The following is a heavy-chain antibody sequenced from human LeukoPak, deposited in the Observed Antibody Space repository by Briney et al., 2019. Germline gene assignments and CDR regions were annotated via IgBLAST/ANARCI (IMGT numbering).Heavy chain of an antibody. J-gene: IGHJ6*03. CDR2: IIPIFGTA. V-gene: IGHV1-69*13. CDR1: GGTFSSYA. D-gene: IGHD3-3*01. CDR3: AVQLDYDFWSGPNHYYYYYMDV. Sequence: GASVKASCKASGGTFSSYAISWVRQAPGQGLEWMGGIIPIFGTANYAQKFQGRVTITADESTSTAYMELSSLRSEDTAVYYCAVQLDYDFWSGPNHYYYYYMDVWGKGTTVTVSS.